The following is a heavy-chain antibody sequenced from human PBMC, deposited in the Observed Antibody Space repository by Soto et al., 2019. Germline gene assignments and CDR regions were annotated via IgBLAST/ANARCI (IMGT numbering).Heavy chain of an antibody. CDR1: GFTFRSYA. CDR3: ARDRTVVVTASCDY. J-gene: IGHJ4*02. V-gene: IGHV3-23*01. CDR2: ISGSGSST. Sequence: GGSLRLSCAASGFTFRSYAMSWVRQAPGKGLEWVSGISGSGSSTYYAESVKGQFTISRDNSKNTVYLQMNSLRAEDTAVYFCARDRTVVVTASCDYWGQGTLVTVLL. D-gene: IGHD2-21*02.